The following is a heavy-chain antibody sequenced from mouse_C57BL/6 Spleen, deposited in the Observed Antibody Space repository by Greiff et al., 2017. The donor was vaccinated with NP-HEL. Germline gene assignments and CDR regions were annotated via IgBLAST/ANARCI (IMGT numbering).Heavy chain of an antibody. V-gene: IGHV1-64*01. D-gene: IGHD1-1*01. CDR1: GYTFTSYW. CDR2: IHPNSGST. CDR3: ARSPHDYGGSYWYFDV. Sequence: QVQLQQPGAELVKPGASVKLSCKASGYTFTSYWMHWVKQRPGQGLEWIGMIHPNSGSTNYNEKFKSKATLTVDKSSSTAYMQLSSLTSEDSAVYDCARSPHDYGGSYWYFDVWGTGTTVTVSS. J-gene: IGHJ1*03.